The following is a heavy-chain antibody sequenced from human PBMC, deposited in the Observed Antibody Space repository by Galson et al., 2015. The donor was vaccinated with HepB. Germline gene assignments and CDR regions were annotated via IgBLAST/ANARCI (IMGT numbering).Heavy chain of an antibody. Sequence: SLRLSCAASGFPLRNFGMAWVRQAPGKGLEWVSTISNSGGTTYYADSVKGRFTISRDKSKNTLSLQMNSLRSDDTALYYCATVGWVMTPGFDVWGRGAMVTVSS. CDR3: ATVGWVMTPGFDV. CDR1: GFPLRNFG. J-gene: IGHJ3*01. CDR2: ISNSGGTT. V-gene: IGHV3-23*01. D-gene: IGHD2-21*02.